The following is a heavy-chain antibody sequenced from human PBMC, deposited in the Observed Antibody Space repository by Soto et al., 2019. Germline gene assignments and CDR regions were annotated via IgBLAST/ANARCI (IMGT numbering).Heavy chain of an antibody. CDR1: GGSISSGGYY. CDR3: ARTGTDEEGCWPLEFDY. V-gene: IGHV4-31*03. CDR2: IYYSGRT. D-gene: IGHD2-15*01. J-gene: IGHJ4*02. Sequence: QVQLQESGPGLVKPSQTLSLICTVSGGSISSGGYYWSWIRQHPGKGLEWIGYIYYSGRTYSNPSLKTRVTIPGDTSTNQFSLKLRSVTAADTAVYYCARTGTDEEGCWPLEFDYWGQGTLVTVSS.